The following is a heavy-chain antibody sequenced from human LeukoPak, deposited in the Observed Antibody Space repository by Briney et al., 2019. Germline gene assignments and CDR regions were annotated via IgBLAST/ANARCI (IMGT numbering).Heavy chain of an antibody. CDR3: ARVPDYSSSSCYFDY. D-gene: IGHD6-6*01. CDR2: TYYRSKWYN. Sequence: SQTLSLTRAISGDSVSSNSAAWNWIRQSPSRGLEWLGRTYYRSKWYNDYAVSVKSRVSIKSDTSKNQFSLQLNSVTPEDTAVYYCARVPDYSSSSCYFDYWGQGTLVTVSS. V-gene: IGHV6-1*01. CDR1: GDSVSSNSAA. J-gene: IGHJ4*02.